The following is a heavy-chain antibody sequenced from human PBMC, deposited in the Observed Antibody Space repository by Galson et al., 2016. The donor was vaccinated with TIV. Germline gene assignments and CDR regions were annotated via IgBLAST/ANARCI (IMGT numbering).Heavy chain of an antibody. CDR2: IKPNRGDT. J-gene: IGHJ4*01. D-gene: IGHD3-9*01. Sequence: AVKVSCKASGYKFIGYHVHWVRQAAGQGLEWMGWIKPNRGDTNVAQKFRGRVTMTRDTAITTAYLELSGLRSDDTAVYYCARGFGVLTGNYLPKVFDYWGHGTLVTVSS. CDR1: GYKFIGYH. V-gene: IGHV1-2*02. CDR3: ARGFGVLTGNYLPKVFDY.